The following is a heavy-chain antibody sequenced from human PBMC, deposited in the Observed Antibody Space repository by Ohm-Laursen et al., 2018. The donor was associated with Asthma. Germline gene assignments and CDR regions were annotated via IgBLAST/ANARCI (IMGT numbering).Heavy chain of an antibody. CDR3: ARDQSPYSSSWNHFDY. CDR2: IYERGST. CDR1: GASVGSGSSF. J-gene: IGHJ4*02. Sequence: SDTLSLTCSVSGASVGSGSSFWSWIRQPPGKGLEWIGYIYERGSTNYYPSLKGRVTISLDTSKNQFSLRLSSVTAADTAVYYCARDQSPYSSSWNHFDYWGQGILVTVSS. D-gene: IGHD6-13*01. V-gene: IGHV4-61*01.